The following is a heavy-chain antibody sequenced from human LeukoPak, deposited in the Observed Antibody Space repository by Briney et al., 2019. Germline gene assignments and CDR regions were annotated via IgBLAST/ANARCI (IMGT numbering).Heavy chain of an antibody. J-gene: IGHJ5*02. CDR1: GVSISRYY. V-gene: IGHV4-4*07. CDR3: ARDSGTTGEVKFDP. D-gene: IGHD3-10*01. CDR2: IYSSGST. Sequence: SETLSLTCTVSGVSISRYYWSWIRQPAGKGLEWIGRIYSSGSTTYNPSLKSRATMSIDTSKNQFSLKLSFVTAADTAVYYCARDSGTTGEVKFDPWGQGTPVTVSS.